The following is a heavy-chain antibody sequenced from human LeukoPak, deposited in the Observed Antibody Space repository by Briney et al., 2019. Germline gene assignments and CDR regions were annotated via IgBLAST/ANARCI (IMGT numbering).Heavy chain of an antibody. Sequence: PGGSLRLSCVASGFTFSSYAMNWVRQGPGRGLEWVSGISDRGGNTYYADSVKGRYTISRANSKNTLYLQMNSLRAEDTAVYYCAKDAGYSGYDCYFDYWGQGTLVTVSS. V-gene: IGHV3-23*01. D-gene: IGHD5-12*01. CDR2: ISDRGGNT. CDR3: AKDAGYSGYDCYFDY. J-gene: IGHJ4*02. CDR1: GFTFSSYA.